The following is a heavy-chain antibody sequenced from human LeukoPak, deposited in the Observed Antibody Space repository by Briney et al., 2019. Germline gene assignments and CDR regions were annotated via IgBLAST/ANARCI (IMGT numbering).Heavy chain of an antibody. CDR1: GFTFRSYV. V-gene: IGHV3-23*01. J-gene: IGHJ4*02. CDR2: ISGTGGNT. Sequence: PGGSLRPSCAASGFTFRSYVMSWVRQVPGKGLEWVSGISGTGGNTYIGGNTYYTDSVKGRFTISRDNSKNTLYLQMNSLRAEDTAVYYCAKGGDLYSSSWPFDYWGQGTLVTVSS. CDR3: AKGGDLYSSSWPFDY. D-gene: IGHD6-13*01.